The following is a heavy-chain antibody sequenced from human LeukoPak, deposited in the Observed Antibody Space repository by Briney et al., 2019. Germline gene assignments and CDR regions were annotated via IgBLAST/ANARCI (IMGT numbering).Heavy chain of an antibody. CDR1: GFTFSSYG. CDR3: AKVGTPIILTGYYNY. J-gene: IGHJ4*02. CDR2: ISYDGSNK. D-gene: IGHD3-9*01. V-gene: IGHV3-30*18. Sequence: GRSLRLSCAASGFTFSSYGMHWVRQAPGKGLEWVAVISYDGSNKYYADSVKGRFTISRDNSKNTLYLQMNSLRAEDTAVYYCAKVGTPIILTGYYNYWGQGTLVTVSS.